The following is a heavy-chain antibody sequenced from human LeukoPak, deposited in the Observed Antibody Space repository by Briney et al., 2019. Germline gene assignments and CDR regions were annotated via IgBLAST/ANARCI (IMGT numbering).Heavy chain of an antibody. V-gene: IGHV6-1*01. CDR2: TYYRSKWDN. Sequence: HSQTLSLTCAISGDSFSSNSANWHWLRQSPSRGLEWLGRTYYRSKWDNDYAVSVKSRITINPDTSKNQFSLQLNSVTPEDTAVYYCAREGSSNSDFDYWGQGSLVTVSS. J-gene: IGHJ4*02. D-gene: IGHD2-15*01. CDR3: AREGSSNSDFDY. CDR1: GDSFSSNSAN.